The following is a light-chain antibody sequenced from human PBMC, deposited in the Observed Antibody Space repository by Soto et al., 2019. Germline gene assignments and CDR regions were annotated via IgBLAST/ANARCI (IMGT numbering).Light chain of an antibody. CDR1: SSDVGGYNS. CDR2: GVT. V-gene: IGLV2-8*01. CDR3: SSYVGISSFVV. J-gene: IGLJ3*02. Sequence: QSALTQPPSASGSPGQSVTISCTGTSSDVGGYNSVSWYQHHPGKAPQLMIYGVTKRPSGVPDRFSGSKSGNTASLTVSGLQADDEADYYCSSYVGISSFVVFGGGTKLTVL.